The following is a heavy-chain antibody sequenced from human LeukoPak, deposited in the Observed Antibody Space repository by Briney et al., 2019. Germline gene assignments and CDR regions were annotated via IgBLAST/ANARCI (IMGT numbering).Heavy chain of an antibody. J-gene: IGHJ4*02. D-gene: IGHD3-22*01. CDR3: AKRGVVIRVILVGFHKEAYYFDS. V-gene: IGHV3-23*01. CDR2: IRGSGGST. Sequence: GGSLRLSCAVSGITLSNYGMSWVRQAPGKGLEWVAGIRGSGGSTNYADSVKGRFTISRDNSKNTLYLHMSSLRAEDTAVYFCAKRGVVIRVILVGFHKEAYYFDSWGQGALVTVSS. CDR1: GITLSNYG.